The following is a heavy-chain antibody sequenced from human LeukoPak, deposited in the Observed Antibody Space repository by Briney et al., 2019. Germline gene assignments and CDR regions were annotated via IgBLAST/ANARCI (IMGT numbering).Heavy chain of an antibody. CDR3: ARGYSYGGYYYGMDV. J-gene: IGHJ6*02. CDR2: IYYSGST. CDR1: GGSMSHSNYY. Sequence: SETLSLTCTVSGGSMSHSNYYWGWIRQPPGKGLEWIGSIYYSGSTYYKPSLMSRVNISADTSKNQFSLQLSSVTAADTAVYYCARGYSYGGYYYGMDVWGQGATVTVSS. D-gene: IGHD5-18*01. V-gene: IGHV4-39*07.